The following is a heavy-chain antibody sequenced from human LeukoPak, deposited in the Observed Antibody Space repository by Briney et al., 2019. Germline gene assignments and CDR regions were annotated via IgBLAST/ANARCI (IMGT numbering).Heavy chain of an antibody. Sequence: ASVKVSCKASGYTFTSYGISWVRKAPGQGLEWMGWISAYNGNTNYAQKLQGRVTMTTDTSTSTAYMELRSLRSDDTAVYYCARGGSGYCSSTSCPLFDYWGQGTLVTVSS. D-gene: IGHD2-2*01. CDR3: ARGGSGYCSSTSCPLFDY. CDR1: GYTFTSYG. V-gene: IGHV1-18*01. J-gene: IGHJ4*02. CDR2: ISAYNGNT.